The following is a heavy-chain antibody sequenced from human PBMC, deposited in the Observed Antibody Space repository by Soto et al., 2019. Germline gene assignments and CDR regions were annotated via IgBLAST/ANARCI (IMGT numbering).Heavy chain of an antibody. Sequence: EVQLVESGGGLIQPGGSLRLSCAASGFTVSSNYMSWVRQAPGKGLEWVSVIYSGGSTYYADSVKGRFTISRDNSKNTLYLPMNSRRAEDTAVYYCAREAGRSWYGPTRDGMDVWGQGTTVTVSS. CDR2: IYSGGST. CDR3: AREAGRSWYGPTRDGMDV. V-gene: IGHV3-53*01. CDR1: GFTVSSNY. D-gene: IGHD6-13*01. J-gene: IGHJ6*02.